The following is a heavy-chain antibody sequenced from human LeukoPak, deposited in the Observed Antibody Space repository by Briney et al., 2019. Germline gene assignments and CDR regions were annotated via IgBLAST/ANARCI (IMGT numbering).Heavy chain of an antibody. CDR2: IYYSGST. D-gene: IGHD3-3*01. J-gene: IGHJ4*02. CDR1: GGSISSYY. CDR3: AGTLTIFGGYFDY. V-gene: IGHV4-59*01. Sequence: PSETLSLTCTVSGGSISSYYWSWSRQPPGKGLEWIGYIYYSGSTNYNPSLKSRVTISVDTSKNQFSLKLSSVTAADTAVYYCAGTLTIFGGYFDYWGQGTLVTVSS.